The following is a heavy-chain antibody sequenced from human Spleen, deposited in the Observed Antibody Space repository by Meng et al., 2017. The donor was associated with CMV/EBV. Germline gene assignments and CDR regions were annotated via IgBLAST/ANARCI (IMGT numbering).Heavy chain of an antibody. D-gene: IGHD2-2*01. CDR3: ARHLSSSSKGVDY. J-gene: IGHJ4*02. CDR1: GGSIRSGDYY. CDR2: IYYSGST. V-gene: IGHV4-39*01. Sequence: SETLSLTCTVSGGSIRSGDYYWGWIRQPPGKGLEWIGIIYYSGSTYYNPSLKSRVTISVDTSKNQFSLKLSSVTAADTAVYYCARHLSSSSKGVDYWGQGTLVTVSS.